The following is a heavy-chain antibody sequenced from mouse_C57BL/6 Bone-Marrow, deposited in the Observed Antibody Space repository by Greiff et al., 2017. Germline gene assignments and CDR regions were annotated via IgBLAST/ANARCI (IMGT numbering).Heavy chain of an antibody. D-gene: IGHD1-1*01. CDR1: GYTFTSYW. V-gene: IGHV1-59*01. CDR2: IDPSYSYT. CDR3: ARPATVVDWYFDV. J-gene: IGHJ1*03. Sequence: QVQLQQPGAELVRPGTSVKLSCKASGYTFTSYWMHWVKQRPGQGLEWIGVIDPSYSYTNYNQKFKGKATLTVDTSSSTAYMQLSSLTSEDSAVYYCARPATVVDWYFDVWGTGTTVTVSS.